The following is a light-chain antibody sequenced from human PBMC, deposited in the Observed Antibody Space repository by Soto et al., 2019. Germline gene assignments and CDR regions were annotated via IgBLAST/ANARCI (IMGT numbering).Light chain of an antibody. CDR3: QQYGSSLYT. Sequence: EIVLTQSPGTLSLSPGERATLSCRASQSVSSNYLAWYQQKRGQAPRLLFYGASSRATGLPDKFRGSGSGTDFPLTISRLGPEDFAVYYWQQYGSSLYTFGQGTKLEIK. CDR1: QSVSSNY. CDR2: GAS. V-gene: IGKV3-20*01. J-gene: IGKJ2*01.